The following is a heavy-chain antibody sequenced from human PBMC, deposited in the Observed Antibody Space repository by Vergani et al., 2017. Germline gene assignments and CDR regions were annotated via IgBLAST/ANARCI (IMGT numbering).Heavy chain of an antibody. CDR3: ARDKEDADYYSGMDV. CDR2: FSAYNGNT. D-gene: IGHD2-15*01. J-gene: IGHJ6*02. CDR1: GYTFTSYG. Sequence: QVQLVQSGAEVKKPGASVKVSCKASGYTFTSYGISWVRQAPGQGLAWMGWFSAYNGNTNYAQKLQGRVTMTTDTSTSTAYMERRRLRADDTAVYYCARDKEDADYYSGMDVWGQATTVTVSS. V-gene: IGHV1-18*01.